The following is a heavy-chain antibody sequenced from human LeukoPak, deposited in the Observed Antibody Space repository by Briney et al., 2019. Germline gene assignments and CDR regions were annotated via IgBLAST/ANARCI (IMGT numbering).Heavy chain of an antibody. Sequence: SETLSLTCTVSGGSISSGGYYWSWIRQHPGKGLEWIGYIYYSGSTYYNPSLKGRVTISVDTSKNQFSLKLSSVTAADTAVYYCARGDIVATTFDYWGQGTLVTASS. D-gene: IGHD5-12*01. CDR3: ARGDIVATTFDY. CDR1: GGSISSGGYY. CDR2: IYYSGST. J-gene: IGHJ4*02. V-gene: IGHV4-31*03.